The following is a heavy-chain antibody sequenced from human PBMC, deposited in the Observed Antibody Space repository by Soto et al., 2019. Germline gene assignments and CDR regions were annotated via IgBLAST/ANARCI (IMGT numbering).Heavy chain of an antibody. Sequence: GGSLRLSCAAYGFTFSSYEMNWVRQAPGKGLEWVSYISSSGSTIYYADSVKGRFTISRDNAKNSLYLQMNSLRAEDTAVYYCASPYYYDSSGYTDAFDIWGQGTMVTVSS. CDR3: ASPYYYDSSGYTDAFDI. CDR2: ISSSGSTI. D-gene: IGHD3-22*01. J-gene: IGHJ3*02. CDR1: GFTFSSYE. V-gene: IGHV3-48*03.